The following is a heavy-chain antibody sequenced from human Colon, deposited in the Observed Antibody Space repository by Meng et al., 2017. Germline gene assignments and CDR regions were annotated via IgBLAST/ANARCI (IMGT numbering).Heavy chain of an antibody. CDR1: GGSISTSGYY. V-gene: IGHV4-39*01. J-gene: IGHJ5*02. D-gene: IGHD6-19*01. CDR3: VRSSGWVRTGFDP. CDR2: IGHSGIT. Sequence: QPQLQESGPGLVKPSEALSLTCSVSGGSISTSGYYWGWIRQPPGEGLEWIGSIGHSGITYYTPSLKSRVTVSIDTSKSQFSLKLTSVTAADTAVYYCVRSSGWVRTGFDPWGQGTLVTVSS.